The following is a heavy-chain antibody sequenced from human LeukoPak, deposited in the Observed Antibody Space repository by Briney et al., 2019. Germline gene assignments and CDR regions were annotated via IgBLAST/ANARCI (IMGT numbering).Heavy chain of an antibody. CDR2: ISYDGSNK. CDR3: GRGSVGFGELNY. V-gene: IGHV3-30-3*01. Sequence: GGSLRLSCAASGFTFSSYAMHWVRQAPGKGLEWMAVISYDGSNKFYADFVKGRFTLSRDNSKNTLYLQMNSLRIEDTAVYYCGRGSVGFGELNYWGQGTLVTVSS. J-gene: IGHJ4*02. D-gene: IGHD3-10*01. CDR1: GFTFSSYA.